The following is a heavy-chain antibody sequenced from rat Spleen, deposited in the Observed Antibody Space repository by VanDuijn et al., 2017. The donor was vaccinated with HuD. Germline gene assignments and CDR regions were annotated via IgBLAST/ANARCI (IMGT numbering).Heavy chain of an antibody. V-gene: IGHV2-1*01. D-gene: IGHD1-11*01. CDR3: ARTYGGYTSHWFAY. Sequence: QVQLKESGPGLVQPSQTLSLICTVLGFSLISHSVHWVLQPPGKGLGWMGIIWTDGSTAHNSLLQTRLSISRDTSKSQVFLKMNSLQTEDTAIYFCARTYGGYTSHWFAYWGQGTLVTVSS. J-gene: IGHJ3*01. CDR1: GFSLISHS. CDR2: IWTDGST.